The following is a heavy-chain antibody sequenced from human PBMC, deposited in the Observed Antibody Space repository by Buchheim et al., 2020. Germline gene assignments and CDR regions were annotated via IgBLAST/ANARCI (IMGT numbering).Heavy chain of an antibody. V-gene: IGHV3-49*03. Sequence: EVQLVESGGGLVQPGRSLRLSCTASVFTFGDYAMSWFRQSPGKGLEWVGFIRSKAYGGTTEYAASVKGICTISSDESKSIAYLQMNSLKTEDTAVYYCTRGTKGWLLDYWDKGTL. J-gene: IGHJ4*02. CDR3: TRGTKGWLLDY. CDR2: IRSKAYGGTT. CDR1: VFTFGDYA. D-gene: IGHD3-22*01.